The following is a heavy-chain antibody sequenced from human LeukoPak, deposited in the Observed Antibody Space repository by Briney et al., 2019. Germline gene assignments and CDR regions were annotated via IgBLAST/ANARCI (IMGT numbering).Heavy chain of an antibody. Sequence: GGSLRLSCAASGFAVSTNYMSWIRQAPGKGLEWVSYISSSGSTIYYADSVKGRFTISRDNAKNSLYLQMNSLRAEDTAVYYCARRGILEWLLSRENYYYYMDVWGKGTTVTASS. CDR1: GFAVSTNY. D-gene: IGHD3-3*01. CDR3: ARRGILEWLLSRENYYYYMDV. J-gene: IGHJ6*03. V-gene: IGHV3-11*04. CDR2: ISSSGSTI.